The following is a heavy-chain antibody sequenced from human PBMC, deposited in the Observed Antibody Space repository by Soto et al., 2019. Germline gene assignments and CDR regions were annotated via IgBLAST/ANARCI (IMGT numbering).Heavy chain of an antibody. Sequence: QVQLMQSGAEVKKPGASVKVSCKASGYIFTSYGIGWVRQAPGQGLEWMGWISGFNGNTNYAQRFQDRVTLTTDTSTTTAYLELRSPISDDTAVYYCARGTTEVTSFDLWGRGTLVTVSS. V-gene: IGHV1-18*04. CDR1: GYIFTSYG. J-gene: IGHJ2*01. CDR3: ARGTTEVTSFDL. D-gene: IGHD4-4*01. CDR2: ISGFNGNT.